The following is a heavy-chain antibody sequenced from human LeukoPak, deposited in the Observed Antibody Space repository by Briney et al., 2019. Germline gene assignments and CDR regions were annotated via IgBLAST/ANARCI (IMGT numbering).Heavy chain of an antibody. D-gene: IGHD3-22*01. CDR3: ARLDSSGYLYYFDY. J-gene: IGHJ4*02. V-gene: IGHV3-21*01. CDR1: GFTFSTYT. CDR2: VSSSSSYI. Sequence: GGSLRLSCAASGFTFSTYTMNWVRQAPGKGLEWVSSVSSSSSYIYYADSVKGRFTISRDNAKNSLYLQMNSLRAEDTAVYYCARLDSSGYLYYFDYWGQGTLVIVSS.